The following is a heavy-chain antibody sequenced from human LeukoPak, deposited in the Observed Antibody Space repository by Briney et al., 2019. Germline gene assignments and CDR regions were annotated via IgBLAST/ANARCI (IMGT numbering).Heavy chain of an antibody. CDR1: GYTFTCYY. CDR2: INPNSGGT. Sequence: ASVKVSCKASGYTFTCYYMHWVRQAPGQGLEWMGWINPNSGGTNYAQKFQGRVTMTRDTSISTAYMELSRLRSDDTAVYYCARDSDCSSTSCPNWFDPWGQGTLVTVSS. D-gene: IGHD2-2*01. J-gene: IGHJ5*02. CDR3: ARDSDCSSTSCPNWFDP. V-gene: IGHV1-2*02.